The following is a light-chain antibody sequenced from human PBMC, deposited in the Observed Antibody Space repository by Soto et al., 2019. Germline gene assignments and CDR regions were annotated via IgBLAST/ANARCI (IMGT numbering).Light chain of an antibody. CDR3: QQYGSSPRT. CDR2: GAS. CDR1: QSLVYSDGDTY. Sequence: DIVMTQSTLSLPVTLGQPASISCRSSQSLVYSDGDTYLNWFQQKPGQAPRLLIYGASSRATGIPDRFSGSGSGTDFTLTISRLEPEDFAVYYCQQYGSSPRTFGQGTKVDIK. J-gene: IGKJ1*01. V-gene: IGKV3-20*01.